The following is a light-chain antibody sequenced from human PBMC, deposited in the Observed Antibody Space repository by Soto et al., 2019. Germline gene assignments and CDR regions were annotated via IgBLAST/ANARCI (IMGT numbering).Light chain of an antibody. CDR2: DDS. Sequence: DIQMTQSPSTLSASVGDRVTITCRASQYISNWVAWYQQKPGKAPKLLIYDDSTLATGVPLKFSGRASVTEFTLIIGSLQPDDFATYYCKQYNSYHTVGQGTKLEIK. J-gene: IGKJ2*01. CDR3: KQYNSYHT. V-gene: IGKV1-5*01. CDR1: QYISNW.